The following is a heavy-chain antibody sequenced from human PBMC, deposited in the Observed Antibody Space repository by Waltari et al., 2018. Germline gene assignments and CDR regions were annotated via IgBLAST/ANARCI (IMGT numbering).Heavy chain of an antibody. J-gene: IGHJ2*01. D-gene: IGHD3-10*01. CDR1: GGSISSHY. Sequence: QVQRQASGAGLVKPAESLSLTCTVPGGSISSHYWSWTRQPPGKGLEWIGYSHYSVRPNYTPSRKSRVTLSVDTTKNQFSLKLSSVTSADTAVYYCARDPNPTISSFRGNWYFDLWGRGTLVTVSS. CDR3: ARDPNPTISSFRGNWYFDL. CDR2: SHYSVRP. V-gene: IGHV4-59*11.